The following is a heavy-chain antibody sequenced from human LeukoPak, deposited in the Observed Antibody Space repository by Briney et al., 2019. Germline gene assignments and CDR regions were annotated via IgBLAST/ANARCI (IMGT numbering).Heavy chain of an antibody. CDR3: AKDLEDTAMIRRPFDI. Sequence: GGSLRLSCAGSGFAFGTYAMSWVRQAPGMGLEWVSSISANGQATYYADSVEGRFTISRDNSKNTLYLQMNSLRAEDTAVYYCAKDLEDTAMIRRPFDIWGQGTMVTVSS. D-gene: IGHD5-18*01. J-gene: IGHJ3*02. CDR1: GFAFGTYA. V-gene: IGHV3-23*01. CDR2: ISANGQAT.